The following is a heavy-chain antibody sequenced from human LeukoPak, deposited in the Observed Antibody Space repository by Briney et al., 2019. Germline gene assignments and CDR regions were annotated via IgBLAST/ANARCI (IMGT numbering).Heavy chain of an antibody. J-gene: IGHJ4*02. D-gene: IGHD1-26*01. V-gene: IGHV4-39*01. Sequence: SETVSHPCIVSGGSISSSSYYWGWIRQPPGGGLEWIGSIYYSGSPYYNPSLKRRVTVSVDTSKNQFSLELTSVTAADTAVYYCARQQWELVTPFDYWGQGNLVSVSS. CDR1: GGSISSSSYY. CDR2: IYYSGSP. CDR3: ARQQWELVTPFDY.